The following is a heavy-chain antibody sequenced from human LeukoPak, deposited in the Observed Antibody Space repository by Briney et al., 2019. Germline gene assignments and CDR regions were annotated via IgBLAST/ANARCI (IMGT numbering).Heavy chain of an antibody. CDR2: INQDGSVI. V-gene: IGHV3-7*01. CDR1: GLSFSGHW. CDR3: AKDAYSRGDY. D-gene: IGHD2-21*01. Sequence: GGSLRLSCAASGLSFSGHWMSWVRQAPGKGLEWVANINQDGSVINYVGSVKGRFTISRDNAENSLYLQVNSLRGDDTALYYCAKDAYSRGDYWGQGTLVTVSS. J-gene: IGHJ4*02.